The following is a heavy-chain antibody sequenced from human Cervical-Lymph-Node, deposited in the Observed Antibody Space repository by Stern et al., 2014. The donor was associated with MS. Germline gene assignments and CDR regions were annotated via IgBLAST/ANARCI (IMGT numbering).Heavy chain of an antibody. D-gene: IGHD1-1*01. Sequence: VQLEESGAEVKKPGASVKVSCKASGYTFTNTGINWVRLAPGQGPEWMGWVSPYNGNTKYAQKLRGRVTMTTDTSTSTAYMELRSLRSDDTAVYYCARGDDKTSYDYWGQGTLVTVSS. CDR3: ARGDDKTSYDY. CDR2: VSPYNGNT. V-gene: IGHV1-18*01. CDR1: GYTFTNTG. J-gene: IGHJ4*02.